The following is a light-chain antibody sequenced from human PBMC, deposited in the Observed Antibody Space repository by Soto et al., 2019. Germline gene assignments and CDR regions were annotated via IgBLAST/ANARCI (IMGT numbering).Light chain of an antibody. CDR2: GAS. CDR1: QSVNSR. V-gene: IGKV3-20*01. CDR3: QHYGRSPIT. Sequence: EIVLTQSPGTLSLSPGERANLSCRASQSVNSRLAWYQHKPGQAPRLLISGASSRATGIPDRFSGSGSATDFTLTISRLEPEDFALYYCQHYGRSPITFGQGTRLEIK. J-gene: IGKJ5*01.